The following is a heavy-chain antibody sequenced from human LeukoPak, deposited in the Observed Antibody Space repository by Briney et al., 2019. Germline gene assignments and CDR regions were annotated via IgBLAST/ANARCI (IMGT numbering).Heavy chain of an antibody. V-gene: IGHV1-18*01. D-gene: IGHD1-26*01. CDR2: ISAYNGNT. CDR1: GYTFTSYG. CDR3: ARGYSGSYRDAFDI. J-gene: IGHJ3*02. Sequence: ASVKVSCKASGYTFTSYGISWVRQAPGQGLEWMGWISAYNGNTNYAQKLQSRVTMTTDTSTSTAYMELRSLRSDDTAVYYCARGYSGSYRDAFDIWGQGTMVTVSS.